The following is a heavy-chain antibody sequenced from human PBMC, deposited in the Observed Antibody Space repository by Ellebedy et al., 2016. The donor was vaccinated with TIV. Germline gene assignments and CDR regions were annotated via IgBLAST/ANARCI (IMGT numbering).Heavy chain of an antibody. D-gene: IGHD3-10*01. CDR3: ARDIEGMILWFGELFRYYYGMDV. CDR1: GYTFTSYY. V-gene: IGHV1-46*01. J-gene: IGHJ6*02. Sequence: AASVKVSCKASGYTFTSYYMHWVRQAPGQGLEWMGIINPSGGSTSYAQKFQGRVTMTRDTSTSTVYMELSSLRSEDTAVYYCARDIEGMILWFGELFRYYYGMDVWGQGTTVTVSS. CDR2: INPSGGST.